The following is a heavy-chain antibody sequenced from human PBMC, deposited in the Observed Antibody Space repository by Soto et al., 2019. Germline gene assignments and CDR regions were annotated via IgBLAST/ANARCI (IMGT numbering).Heavy chain of an antibody. J-gene: IGHJ5*02. CDR1: GGPINSPDYY. D-gene: IGHD6-13*01. CDR3: ARGISKYSSWYEPHTLFDA. Sequence: PSETLSLTCNVSGGPINSPDYYWTWIRQSPGKGLEWIGYLYFNGGTQYNPSLRTPISMSLDTSKKHFSLKMRSVTGADTAVYYCARGISKYSSWYEPHTLFDAWGQGALVTVSS. CDR2: LYFNGGT. V-gene: IGHV4-30-4*01.